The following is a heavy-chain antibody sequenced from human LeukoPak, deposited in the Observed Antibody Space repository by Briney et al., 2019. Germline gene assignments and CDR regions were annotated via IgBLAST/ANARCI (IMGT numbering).Heavy chain of an antibody. V-gene: IGHV3-53*01. CDR3: AKEGIVVVPAGLDY. CDR1: GFTVSSNY. J-gene: IGHJ4*02. Sequence: GGSLRLSCAASGFTVSSNYMSWVRQAPGKGLKWVSVIYSGGSTYYADSVKGRFTISRDNSKNTLYLQMNSLRAEDTAVYYCAKEGIVVVPAGLDYWGQGTLVTVSS. D-gene: IGHD2-2*01. CDR2: IYSGGST.